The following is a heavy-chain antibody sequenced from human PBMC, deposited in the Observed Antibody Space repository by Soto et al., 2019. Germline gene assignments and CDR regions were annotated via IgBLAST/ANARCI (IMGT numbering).Heavy chain of an antibody. V-gene: IGHV3-73*01. CDR1: GFTFSGSA. CDR3: TNTLTGDVSGAFDI. Sequence: GESLKISCAASGFTFSGSAMHWVRQASGKGLEWVGRIRSKANSYATAYAASVKGRFTISRDDSKNTAYLQMNSLKTEDTAVYYCTNTLTGDVSGAFDIWGQGTMVTVSS. CDR2: IRSKANSYAT. J-gene: IGHJ3*02. D-gene: IGHD7-27*01.